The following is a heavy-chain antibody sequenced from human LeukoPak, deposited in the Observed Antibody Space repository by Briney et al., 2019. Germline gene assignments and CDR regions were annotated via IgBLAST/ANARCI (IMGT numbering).Heavy chain of an antibody. CDR3: AKDPYSGSYFDY. D-gene: IGHD1-26*01. Sequence: GGSLRLSCAASGFTFSSYAMSWVRQAPGKGLEWVSAISGSGGSIYYADSVKGRFTISRDNSKNTLYLQMNSLRAEDTAVYYCAKDPYSGSYFDYWGQGTLVNVSS. CDR2: ISGSGGSI. CDR1: GFTFSSYA. V-gene: IGHV3-23*01. J-gene: IGHJ4*02.